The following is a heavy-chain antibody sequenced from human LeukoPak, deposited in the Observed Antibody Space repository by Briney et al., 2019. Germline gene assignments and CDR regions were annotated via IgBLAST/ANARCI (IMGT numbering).Heavy chain of an antibody. D-gene: IGHD2-15*01. CDR2: ISSSSSYI. J-gene: IGHJ4*02. V-gene: IGHV3-21*01. CDR1: GFTFSSYS. CDR3: ARTWSRIRRFDY. Sequence: GGSLRLSCAASGFTFSSYSMNWVRQAPGRGLEWVSSISSSSSYIYYADSVKGRFTISRDNAKNSLYLQMNSLRAEDTAVYYCARTWSRIRRFDYWGQGTLVTVSS.